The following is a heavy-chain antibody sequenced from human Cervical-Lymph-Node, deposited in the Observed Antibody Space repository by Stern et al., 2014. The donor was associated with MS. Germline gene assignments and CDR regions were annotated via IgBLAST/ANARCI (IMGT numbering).Heavy chain of an antibody. CDR3: ARLRYGDYGAFDI. Sequence: EVQLVQSGGGLVQPGGSPRLSCVASGFTFSTYGMNWVRQAPGKGLEWLSYIGSSSSTIYYADSVKGRFTIPRDNAKNSLYLQMNSLRAEDTAVYYCARLRYGDYGAFDIWGQGTMVTVSS. J-gene: IGHJ3*02. V-gene: IGHV3-48*01. CDR1: GFTFSTYG. D-gene: IGHD4-17*01. CDR2: IGSSSSTI.